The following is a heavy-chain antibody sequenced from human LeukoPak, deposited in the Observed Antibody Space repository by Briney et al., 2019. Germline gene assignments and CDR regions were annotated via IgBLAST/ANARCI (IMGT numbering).Heavy chain of an antibody. CDR2: IKNKGDGGTR. Sequence: GGSLRLSCAPPRFTSSTTWMSGDCQAPGKGLEWVGRIKNKGDGGTRDYAAPVKGRVTISRDDSRDMLFLQMNSLQTEDTAIYCCRIFMVRGANWSDPWGQGTLVTVSS. J-gene: IGHJ5*02. CDR3: RIFMVRGANWSDP. D-gene: IGHD3-10*01. CDR1: RFTSSTTW. V-gene: IGHV3-15*01.